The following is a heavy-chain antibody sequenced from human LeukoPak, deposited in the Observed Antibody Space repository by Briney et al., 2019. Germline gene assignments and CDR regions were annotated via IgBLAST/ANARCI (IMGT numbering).Heavy chain of an antibody. D-gene: IGHD4-23*01. CDR1: GFTFSSYW. V-gene: IGHV3-7*01. Sequence: GGSLRLSCAASGFTFSSYWMSWARQAPGKGLEWVANIKQDGSEKYYVDSVKGRFTISRDNAKNSLYLQMNSLRAEDTAVYYCARDDYGGNTGVDIWGQGTMVTVSS. CDR2: IKQDGSEK. J-gene: IGHJ3*02. CDR3: ARDDYGGNTGVDI.